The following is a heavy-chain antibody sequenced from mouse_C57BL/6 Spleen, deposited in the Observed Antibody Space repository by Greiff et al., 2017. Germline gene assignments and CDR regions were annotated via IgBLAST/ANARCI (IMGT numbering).Heavy chain of an antibody. CDR3: AKMGDPHWYFDV. V-gene: IGHV2-4*01. CDR1: GFSLTSYG. CDR2: IWSGGST. Sequence: VQLQQSGPGLVQPSQSLSITCTVSGFSLTSYGVHWVRQPPGKGLEWLGVIWSGGSTDYNAAFISRLSISKDNSKSQVFFKMNSLQADDTAIYYCAKMGDPHWYFDVWGTGTTVTVSS. J-gene: IGHJ1*03. D-gene: IGHD3-3*01.